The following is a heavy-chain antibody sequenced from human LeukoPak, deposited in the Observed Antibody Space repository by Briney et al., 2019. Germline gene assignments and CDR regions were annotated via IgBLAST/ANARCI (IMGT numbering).Heavy chain of an antibody. D-gene: IGHD2-2*01. CDR1: GGSFSGYY. CDR2: INHSGST. Sequence: PSETLSLTCAVYGGSFSGYYWSWIRQPPGKGLEWIGEINHSGSTNYNPSLKSRVTISVDTSKNQFSLKLSSVTAADTAVYYCARTDPPKIIRYCSSTSCYSRWFDPWGQGTLVTVSS. J-gene: IGHJ5*02. V-gene: IGHV4-34*01. CDR3: ARTDPPKIIRYCSSTSCYSRWFDP.